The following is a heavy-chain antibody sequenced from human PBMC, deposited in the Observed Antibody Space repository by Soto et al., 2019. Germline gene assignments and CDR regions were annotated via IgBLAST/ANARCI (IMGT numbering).Heavy chain of an antibody. D-gene: IGHD3-10*01. J-gene: IGHJ3*02. CDR1: DGSFSGYS. V-gene: IGHV4-34*01. CDR2: ISQSGRT. Sequence: QVQLQQWGAGLLKPSETLSLTCSADDGSFSGYSWTWIRQPPGKGLEWIGDISQSGRTNYNSSLKSRVTISIYTSKNQCFLKVTSVTVADTAVYYCARRFEIWGQGTMVTVSS. CDR3: ARRFEI.